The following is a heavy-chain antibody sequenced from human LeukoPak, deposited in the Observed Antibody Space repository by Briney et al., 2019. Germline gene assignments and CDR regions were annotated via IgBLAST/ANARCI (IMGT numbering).Heavy chain of an antibody. V-gene: IGHV1-69*04. CDR2: IIPIFGIA. D-gene: IGHD5-24*01. CDR3: ARVEMATLRGPFDY. Sequence: SVTVSCKASGGTFSSYAISWVRQAPGQGREWMGRIIPIFGIANYAQKFQRRVTITADKSTSTAYMELSSLRSEDTAVYYCARVEMATLRGPFDYWGQGTLVTVSS. J-gene: IGHJ4*02. CDR1: GGTFSSYA.